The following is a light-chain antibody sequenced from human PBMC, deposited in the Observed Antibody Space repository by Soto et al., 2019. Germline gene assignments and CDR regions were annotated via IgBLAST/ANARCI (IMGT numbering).Light chain of an antibody. Sequence: QSVLTQPASVSGSPGQSITISCTGTSSDVGTYNLVSWYQQHPGKPPKLMIYEVNKRPSGVSNRFSGSKSSNTASLTISGLQAEDEADYYCCSYAGDTTYVVFGGGTKLTVL. CDR3: CSYAGDTTYVV. CDR2: EVN. J-gene: IGLJ2*01. V-gene: IGLV2-23*02. CDR1: SSDVGTYNL.